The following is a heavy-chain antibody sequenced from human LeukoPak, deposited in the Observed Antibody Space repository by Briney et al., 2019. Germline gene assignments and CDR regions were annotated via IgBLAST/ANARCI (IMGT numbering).Heavy chain of an antibody. CDR1: GFTFSSYA. CDR2: ISYDGSNK. Sequence: PGGSLRLPCAASGFTFSSYAMHWVRQAPGKGLEWVAVISYDGSNKYYADSVKGRFTISRDNSKNTLYLQMNSLRAEDTAVFYCAREAAGSLDYWGQGTLVTVSS. V-gene: IGHV3-30-3*01. CDR3: AREAAGSLDY. J-gene: IGHJ4*02. D-gene: IGHD3-10*01.